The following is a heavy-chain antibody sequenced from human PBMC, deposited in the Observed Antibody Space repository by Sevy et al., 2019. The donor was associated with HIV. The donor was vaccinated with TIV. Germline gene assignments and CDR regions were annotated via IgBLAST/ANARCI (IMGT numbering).Heavy chain of an antibody. CDR3: AKRERSYYDSSGNYDAFDV. Sequence: WGSLRLSCAASGFDISTYDMHWVRQAPGKGLEWVAFISFDGSDKWYVDSVKGRFTISRDNSKNTLYVQMNTLRDEDTAVYYCAKRERSYYDSSGNYDAFDVWGQGTSVTVSS. J-gene: IGHJ3*01. CDR2: ISFDGSDK. V-gene: IGHV3-33*03. CDR1: GFDISTYD. D-gene: IGHD3-22*01.